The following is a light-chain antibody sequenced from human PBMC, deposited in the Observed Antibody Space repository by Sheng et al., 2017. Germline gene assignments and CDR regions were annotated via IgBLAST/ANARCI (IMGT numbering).Light chain of an antibody. V-gene: IGKV1-5*01. CDR2: DAS. CDR3: QQYEDLPPFK. Sequence: DIQMTQSPSTLSASVGDRVTITCRASQSISNGLAWYQQKPGKAPKLLLFDASRLESGVPSRFSGSGSGTEFTLTISSLQPEDFATYYCQQYEDLPPFKFGPGTKVDFK. J-gene: IGKJ3*01. CDR1: QSISNG.